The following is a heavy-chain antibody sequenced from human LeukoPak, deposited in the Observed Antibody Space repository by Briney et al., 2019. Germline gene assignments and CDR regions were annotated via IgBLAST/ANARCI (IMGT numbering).Heavy chain of an antibody. J-gene: IGHJ4*02. V-gene: IGHV4-59*01. D-gene: IGHD3-10*01. CDR3: AREGLWFGELPDY. Sequence: PSETLSLTCTVSGGSISSYYWSWIRQPPGKGLEWIGYIYYSGSTNYNPSLKSRVTISVDTSKNQFSLKLSSVTAADTAVYYCAREGLWFGELPDYWGQGTLVTVSS. CDR1: GGSISSYY. CDR2: IYYSGST.